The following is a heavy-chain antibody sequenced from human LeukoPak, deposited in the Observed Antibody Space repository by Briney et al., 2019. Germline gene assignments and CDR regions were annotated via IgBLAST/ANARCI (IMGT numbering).Heavy chain of an antibody. CDR2: IRYDGSNK. V-gene: IGHV3-30*02. J-gene: IGHJ4*02. CDR1: GFTFSSYG. Sequence: GGSLSLSCAASGFTFSSYGMHWVRQAPGKGLEWVAFIRYDGSNKYYADSVKGRFTISRDNSKNTLYLQMNSLRAEDTAVYYCARDRKSYYDSSGAIDYWGQGTLVTVSS. CDR3: ARDRKSYYDSSGAIDY. D-gene: IGHD3-22*01.